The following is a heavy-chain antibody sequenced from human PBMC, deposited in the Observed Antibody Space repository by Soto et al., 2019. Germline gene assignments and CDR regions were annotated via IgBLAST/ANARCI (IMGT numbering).Heavy chain of an antibody. V-gene: IGHV3-30-3*01. CDR3: ARAGSRLNWFDP. J-gene: IGHJ5*02. CDR1: GLNFSSFA. CDR2: VSNDGINK. Sequence: GGSLRLSCAASGLNFSSFAMHWVRQAPGKGLEWVAIVSNDGINKYYADSVKGRFSVSKDNSKNMLYLQMTSLRVHHTAVYYCARAGSRLNWFDPWGQGT.